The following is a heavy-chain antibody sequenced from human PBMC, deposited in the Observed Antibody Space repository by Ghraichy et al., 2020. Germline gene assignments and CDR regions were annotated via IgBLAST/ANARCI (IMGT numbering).Heavy chain of an antibody. CDR1: GGTFSSYT. V-gene: IGHV1-69*04. Sequence: SVKVSCKASGGTFSSYTISWVRQAPGQGLEWMGRIIPILGIANYAQKFQGRVTITADKSTSTAYMELSSLRSEDTAVYYCARDRITMIVVVPGADYYYGMDVWGQGTTVTVSS. CDR2: IIPILGIA. D-gene: IGHD3-22*01. CDR3: ARDRITMIVVVPGADYYYGMDV. J-gene: IGHJ6*02.